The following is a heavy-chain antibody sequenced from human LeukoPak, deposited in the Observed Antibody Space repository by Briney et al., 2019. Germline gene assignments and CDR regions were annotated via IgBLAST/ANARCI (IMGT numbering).Heavy chain of an antibody. D-gene: IGHD3-3*01. V-gene: IGHV3-7*01. CDR1: GFTFSRYW. J-gene: IGHJ4*02. Sequence: GGSLRLSCAASGFTFSRYWMNWVRQAPGKGLEWVANIKEDGSEKNYVDSVMGRVTISRDNAKNTLYLQMNSLRAEDTAVYYCARVNDFGDYFDYWGQGTLVTVSS. CDR3: ARVNDFGDYFDY. CDR2: IKEDGSEK.